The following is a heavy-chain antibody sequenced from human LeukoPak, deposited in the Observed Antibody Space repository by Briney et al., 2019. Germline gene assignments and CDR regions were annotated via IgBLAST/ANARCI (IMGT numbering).Heavy chain of an antibody. CDR2: ISWNSGSI. Sequence: GRSLRLSCAASGFTFDDYAMHWVRQAPGKGLEWVSGISWNSGSIGYADSVKGRFTISRDNAKNSLYLQMNSLRAEDTAVYYCARESGGNTPYYFDYWGQGTLVTVSS. V-gene: IGHV3-9*01. CDR1: GFTFDDYA. D-gene: IGHD2-2*02. CDR3: ARESGGNTPYYFDY. J-gene: IGHJ4*02.